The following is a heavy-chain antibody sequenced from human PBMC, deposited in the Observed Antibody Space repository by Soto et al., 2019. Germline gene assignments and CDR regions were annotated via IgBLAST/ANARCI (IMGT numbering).Heavy chain of an antibody. D-gene: IGHD3-22*01. V-gene: IGHV5-51*01. Sequence: GESLKISCKGSGYSFTSYWIGWVRQMPGKGLEWMGIIYPGDSDTRYSPSFQGQVTISADKSISTAYLQWSSLKASDTAMYYCARHGGYYDSSGYLSPFDPWGQGTLVTVSS. CDR2: IYPGDSDT. CDR1: GYSFTSYW. CDR3: ARHGGYYDSSGYLSPFDP. J-gene: IGHJ5*02.